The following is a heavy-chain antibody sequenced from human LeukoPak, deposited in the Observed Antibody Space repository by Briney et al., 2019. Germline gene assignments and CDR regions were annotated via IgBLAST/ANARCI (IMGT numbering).Heavy chain of an antibody. J-gene: IGHJ4*02. CDR2: IYVSGNT. CDR3: ATGSGSYYKPFDY. D-gene: IGHD3-10*01. Sequence: SETLSLTCTVSGGSISSYYWSWIRQPPGKGLEWIGSIYVSGNTNYNPSLKSRVTMSLDTSKNHFSLKLSSVTAADTAVYYCATGSGSYYKPFDYWGQGTLVTVSS. V-gene: IGHV4-59*08. CDR1: GGSISSYY.